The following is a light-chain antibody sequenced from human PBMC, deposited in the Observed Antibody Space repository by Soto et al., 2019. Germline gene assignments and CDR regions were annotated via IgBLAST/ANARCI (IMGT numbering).Light chain of an antibody. V-gene: IGLV1-40*01. J-gene: IGLJ1*01. Sequence: QLVLTQPPSVSGAPGQRVTISCTGSGSNIGAGSDVHWYQQLPGTAPKLLVYGNNNRPSGVPDRFSGSKSATSASLAITGLQAEDEADYYCQSYDSSLSGWVFGTGTQLTVL. CDR2: GNN. CDR3: QSYDSSLSGWV. CDR1: GSNIGAGSD.